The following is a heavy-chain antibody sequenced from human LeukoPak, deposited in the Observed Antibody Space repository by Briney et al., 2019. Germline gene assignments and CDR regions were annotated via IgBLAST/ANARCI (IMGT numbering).Heavy chain of an antibody. Sequence: PGGSLRLSCAASGFTFSSYWMSWVRHAPGKGLEWVSSITSSSTYIFYADSVKGRFTISRDNAKNSLYLQMNSLRAEDTAMYYCARDPYSGGYSAYYYYYMDVWGKGTTVTVSS. J-gene: IGHJ6*03. CDR2: ITSSSTYI. V-gene: IGHV3-21*01. CDR1: GFTFSSYW. CDR3: ARDPYSGGYSAYYYYYMDV. D-gene: IGHD1-26*01.